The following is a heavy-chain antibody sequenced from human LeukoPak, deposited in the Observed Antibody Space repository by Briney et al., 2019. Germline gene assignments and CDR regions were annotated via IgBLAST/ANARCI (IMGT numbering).Heavy chain of an antibody. CDR3: ARVGYGPVDY. CDR1: GGSISSGSYY. CDR2: IYTSGST. D-gene: IGHD5-18*01. V-gene: IGHV4-61*02. Sequence: PSQTLSLTCTVCGGSISSGSYYWSWIRQPAGKGLEWIGRIYTSGSTNYNPSLKSRVTISLDTSKNQFSLKLSSVTAADTAVYYCARVGYGPVDYWGQGTLVTVSS. J-gene: IGHJ4*02.